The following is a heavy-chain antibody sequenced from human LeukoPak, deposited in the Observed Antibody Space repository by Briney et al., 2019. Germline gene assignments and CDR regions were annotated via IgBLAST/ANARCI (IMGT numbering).Heavy chain of an antibody. CDR2: ISYDGSNK. CDR1: GFTFSSYG. Sequence: GRSLRLSCAASGFTFSSYGMHWVRQAPGKGLEWVAVISYDGSNKYYADSVKGRFTISRDNSKNTLYLQMNSLRAEDTAVYYCARDRPGGSYLDFDFWGQGTLVTVSS. D-gene: IGHD1-26*01. V-gene: IGHV3-30*03. CDR3: ARDRPGGSYLDFDF. J-gene: IGHJ4*02.